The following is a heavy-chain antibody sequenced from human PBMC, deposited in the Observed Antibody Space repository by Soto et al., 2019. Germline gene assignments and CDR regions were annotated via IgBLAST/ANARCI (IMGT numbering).Heavy chain of an antibody. CDR2: IFWDDDE. D-gene: IGHD5-12*01. Sequence: QITLKESGPTLVKPTQTLTLTCTFSGFSLSTIGVAVGWIRQPPGKAPDWLALIFWDDDERYSPSLKSRLTITKDTSKNQVVLTMTNMEPVDTATYYCARWGYSGYDNNHWGQGTLVTVSS. J-gene: IGHJ5*02. V-gene: IGHV2-5*02. CDR3: ARWGYSGYDNNH. CDR1: GFSLSTIGVA.